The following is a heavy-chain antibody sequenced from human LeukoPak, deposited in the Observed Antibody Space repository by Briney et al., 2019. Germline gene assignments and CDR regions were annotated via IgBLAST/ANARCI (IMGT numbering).Heavy chain of an antibody. Sequence: GGSLRLSCAASGFTFSSYSMNWVRQAPGKGLEWVSSIGSSSSYIYYADSVKGRFTISRDNAKNSLYLQMNSLRAEDTAVYYCARDAVGYCSGGSCYSMFDYYYGMDVWGQGTTVTVSS. CDR1: GFTFSSYS. V-gene: IGHV3-21*01. D-gene: IGHD2-15*01. J-gene: IGHJ6*02. CDR2: IGSSSSYI. CDR3: ARDAVGYCSGGSCYSMFDYYYGMDV.